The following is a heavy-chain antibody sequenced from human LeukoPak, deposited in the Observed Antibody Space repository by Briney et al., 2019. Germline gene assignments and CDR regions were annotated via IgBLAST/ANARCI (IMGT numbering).Heavy chain of an antibody. CDR2: VQKDGNSE. J-gene: IGHJ4*02. D-gene: IGHD3-16*01. Sequence: PGGSLTLSCVASGFSFSSYDMHWVRQAPGRGLEWVAFVQKDGNSEKYADSVKGRFTISRDNSKNTMYLQMKSLRVEDTAVYYCANIPNSFGPDYWGQGSLVTVSS. V-gene: IGHV3-30*02. CDR1: GFSFSSYD. CDR3: ANIPNSFGPDY.